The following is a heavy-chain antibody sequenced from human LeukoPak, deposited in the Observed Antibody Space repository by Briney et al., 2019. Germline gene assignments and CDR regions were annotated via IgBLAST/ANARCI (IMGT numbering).Heavy chain of an antibody. D-gene: IGHD3-10*02. CDR3: AELGITMIGGV. V-gene: IGHV3-48*03. CDR1: GFTFSSYE. Sequence: GGSLRLSCAASGFTFSSYEMNWVRQAPGKGLEWVSYISSSGSTIYYADSVNGRFTISRDNAKTSLYLQMNSLRAEDTAVYYCAELGITMIGGVWGKGTTVTISS. CDR2: ISSSGSTI. J-gene: IGHJ6*04.